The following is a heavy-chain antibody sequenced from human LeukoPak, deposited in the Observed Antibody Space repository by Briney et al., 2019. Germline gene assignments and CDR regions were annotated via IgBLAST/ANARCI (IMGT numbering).Heavy chain of an antibody. CDR2: IDPNSGGT. J-gene: IGHJ4*02. CDR3: ARSVPHFTWSIAASGFDH. Sequence: ASVKVSCKASGYTFTGYNMHWVRQAPGQGLEWMGWIDPNSGGTNYAQKFQGRVTMTRDTSISTAYMELSSLRSDDTAVYYCARSVPHFTWSIAASGFDHWGQGTLVTVSS. D-gene: IGHD2-21*01. CDR1: GYTFTGYN. V-gene: IGHV1-2*02.